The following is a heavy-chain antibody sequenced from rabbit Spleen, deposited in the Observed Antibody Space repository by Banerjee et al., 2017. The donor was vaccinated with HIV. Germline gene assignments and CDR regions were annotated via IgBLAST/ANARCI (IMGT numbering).Heavy chain of an antibody. J-gene: IGHJ4*01. D-gene: IGHD1-1*01. V-gene: IGHV1S45*01. CDR1: GLPLSDKDV. Sequence: QEQLVESGGGLVKPEGSLTLTCKVSGLPLSDKDVMCWVRQAPGKGLEWIECINAVTGKAVYESWAKGRFPLAKTSATTVTMQLTRLTASDMATYSFTRDDGSGHYIDCFFNLWGPGTRVTVS. CDR3: TRDDGSGHYIDCFFNL. CDR2: INAVTGKA.